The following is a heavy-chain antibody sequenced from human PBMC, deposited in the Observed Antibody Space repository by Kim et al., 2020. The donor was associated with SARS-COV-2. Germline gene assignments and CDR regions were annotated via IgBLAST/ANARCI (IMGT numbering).Heavy chain of an antibody. D-gene: IGHD2-2*01. V-gene: IGHV4-39*01. CDR3: ARHGARRVRRYFDL. CDR2: IYYSGST. Sequence: SETLSLTCTVSGGSISSSSYYWGWIRQPPGKGLEWIGSIYYSGSTYYNPSLKSRVTISVDTSKNQFSLKLSSVTAADTAVYYCARHGARRVRRYFDLWGRGTLVTVSS. J-gene: IGHJ2*01. CDR1: GGSISSSSYY.